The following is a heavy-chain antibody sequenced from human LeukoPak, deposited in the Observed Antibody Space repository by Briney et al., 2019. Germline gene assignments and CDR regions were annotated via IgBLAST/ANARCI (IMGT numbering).Heavy chain of an antibody. J-gene: IGHJ4*02. D-gene: IGHD6-13*01. CDR3: ARVGRIGAAAVSVFDY. Sequence: GGSLRLSCAASGFTFSSYAMHWVRQAPGKGLEWVAVISYDGSNKYYADSVKGRFTISRDNSKNTLYLQMNSLRAEDTAVYYCARVGRIGAAAVSVFDYWGQGTLVTVSS. CDR1: GFTFSSYA. CDR2: ISYDGSNK. V-gene: IGHV3-30-3*01.